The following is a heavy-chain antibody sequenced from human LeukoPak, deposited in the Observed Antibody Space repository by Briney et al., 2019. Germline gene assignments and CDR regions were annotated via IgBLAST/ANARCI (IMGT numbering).Heavy chain of an antibody. CDR2: IIHSGANT. Sequence: PGGSLRLSCAASGFTFSSYAMSWVRQAPGKGLEWVSAIIHSGANTYYADSVKGRFSISIDNSKNTLYLQMNSLRAEDTAVYYCAKRHYDTSGLDAFDIWGQGTTVTVSS. CDR3: AKRHYDTSGLDAFDI. J-gene: IGHJ3*02. V-gene: IGHV3-23*01. D-gene: IGHD3-22*01. CDR1: GFTFSSYA.